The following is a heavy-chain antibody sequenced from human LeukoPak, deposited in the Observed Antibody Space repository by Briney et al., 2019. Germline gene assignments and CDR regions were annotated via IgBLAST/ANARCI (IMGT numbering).Heavy chain of an antibody. CDR1: DGSTTGYY. J-gene: IGHJ4*02. CDR2: VYYTGRT. D-gene: IGHD6-13*01. Sequence: PSETLSLTCSVSDGSTTGYYWSWIRQPPGKGLEWIAYVYYTGRTLYNPSLESRVTISVDTSKTQFSLTVTSVTAADTAVYYCARGSAPGTGPPSLDSWGQGTLVTVSS. CDR3: ARGSAPGTGPPSLDS. V-gene: IGHV4-59*08.